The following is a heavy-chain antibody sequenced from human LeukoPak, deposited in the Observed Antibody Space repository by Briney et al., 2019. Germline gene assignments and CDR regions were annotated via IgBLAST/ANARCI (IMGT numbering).Heavy chain of an antibody. Sequence: GGSLRLSCAASGFTFSDYTLNWVRQAPGKGLEWVSSISSTNTYIYHTDSVKGRFTISRDNAKNSLYLQMNSLIAEDTAIYYCARGPRAFDIWGQGTMVTVSS. J-gene: IGHJ3*02. CDR1: GFTFSDYT. V-gene: IGHV3-21*01. CDR3: ARGPRAFDI. CDR2: ISSTNTYI.